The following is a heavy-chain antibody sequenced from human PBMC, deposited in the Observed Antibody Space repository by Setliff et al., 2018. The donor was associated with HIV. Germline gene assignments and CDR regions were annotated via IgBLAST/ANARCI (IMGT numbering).Heavy chain of an antibody. V-gene: IGHV3-74*03. D-gene: IGHD3-10*01. J-gene: IGHJ6*02. CDR2: INEDGSIT. CDR3: ARKLRPGHGVDV. CDR1: GFTFSNYW. Sequence: GGSLRLSCVVSGFTFSNYWMNWVRQAPGKGLVWVSRINEDGSITTYADSVEGRFTISRDNAKNTVYLQMNSLRAEDTAVYYCARKLRPGHGVDVWGQGTTVTVSS.